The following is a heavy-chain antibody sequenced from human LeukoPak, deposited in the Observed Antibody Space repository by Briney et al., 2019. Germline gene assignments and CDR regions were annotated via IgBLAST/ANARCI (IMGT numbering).Heavy chain of an antibody. D-gene: IGHD3-10*01. CDR1: GFTFSSYA. Sequence: GGSLRLSCAASGFTFSSYAMHWVRQAPGKGLEWVAVISYDGSNKYYADSVKGRFTISRDNSKNTLYLQMNSLRAEDTAVYYCARGAFGEDYFDYWGQGTPVTVSS. CDR2: ISYDGSNK. V-gene: IGHV3-30-3*01. J-gene: IGHJ4*02. CDR3: ARGAFGEDYFDY.